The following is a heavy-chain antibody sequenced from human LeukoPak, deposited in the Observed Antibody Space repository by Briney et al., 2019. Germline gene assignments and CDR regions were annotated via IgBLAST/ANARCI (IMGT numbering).Heavy chain of an antibody. CDR3: AKCSTSAYTTGWCNWIDP. D-gene: IGHD6-19*01. V-gene: IGHV3-23*01. CDR1: GFTFTSDA. CDR2: TVSRGTT. J-gene: IGHJ5*02. Sequence: GGSLRLSCVASGFTFTSDAMNWVRQAPGKGLEWVSSTVSRGTTQYADSVKGRFTVSRDTSKNTLYLQMNSLRADDTTVYYCAKCSTSAYTTGWCNWIDPWGQGTLVTVSS.